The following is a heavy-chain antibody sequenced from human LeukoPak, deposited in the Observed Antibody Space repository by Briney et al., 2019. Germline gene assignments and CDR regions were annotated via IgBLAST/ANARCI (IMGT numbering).Heavy chain of an antibody. CDR2: INPNSGGT. J-gene: IGHJ2*01. D-gene: IGHD7-27*01. CDR3: ARVLSWGSGHFDL. V-gene: IGHV1-2*02. CDR1: GYTFTGYY. Sequence: ASVKVSCKASGYTFTGYYMHWVRQAPGQGLEWMGGINPNSGGTNYAQKFQGRVTMTRDTSISTAYMELSRLRSDDTAVYYCARVLSWGSGHFDLWGRGTLVTVSS.